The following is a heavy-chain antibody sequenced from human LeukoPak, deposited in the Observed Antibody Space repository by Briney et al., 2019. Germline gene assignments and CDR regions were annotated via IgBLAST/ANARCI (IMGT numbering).Heavy chain of an antibody. CDR1: GFTFDDYS. V-gene: IGHV3-9*01. Sequence: PGRPLSLFCAASGFTFDDYSMHWVRQAPGKGLEWVSGISWNSDQIHYADSVKGRFTISRDNAKNSLYLQMSSLRTEDTALYYCAKDKDGSRWYGMDVWGQGTTVTVSS. D-gene: IGHD6-13*01. J-gene: IGHJ6*02. CDR2: ISWNSDQI. CDR3: AKDKDGSRWYGMDV.